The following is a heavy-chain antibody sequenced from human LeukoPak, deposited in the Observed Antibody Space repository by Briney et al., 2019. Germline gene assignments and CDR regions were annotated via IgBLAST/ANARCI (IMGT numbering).Heavy chain of an antibody. CDR3: ATWYCSGGNCFFDY. D-gene: IGHD2-15*01. Sequence: GGSLGLSCAASGFTFRSYGMHWVRQAPGKGLEWVAVIWYDGSKKYYADSVKGRFTISRDNFKKILYLQMNSLRAEDTAMYYCATWYCSGGNCFFDYWGQGTLVTVSS. J-gene: IGHJ4*02. CDR1: GFTFRSYG. V-gene: IGHV3-33*01. CDR2: IWYDGSKK.